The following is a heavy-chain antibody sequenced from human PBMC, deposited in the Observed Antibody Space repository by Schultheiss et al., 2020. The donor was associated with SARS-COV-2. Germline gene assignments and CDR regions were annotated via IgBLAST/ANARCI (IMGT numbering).Heavy chain of an antibody. D-gene: IGHD4-17*01. Sequence: GESLKISCAASGLTVSSNYMSWVRQAPGKGLEWVSLLQSGGNTDYADSVKGRFIVSRDNSKNTLDLQMYSLRVEDTAVYYCARERTAMTTVTTGYFDYWGQGTLVTVSS. CDR1: GLTVSSNY. V-gene: IGHV3-66*01. CDR3: ARERTAMTTVTTGYFDY. J-gene: IGHJ4*02. CDR2: LQSGGNT.